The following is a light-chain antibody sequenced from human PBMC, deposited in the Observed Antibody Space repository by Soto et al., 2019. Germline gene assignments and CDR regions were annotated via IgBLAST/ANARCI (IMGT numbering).Light chain of an antibody. J-gene: IGLJ2*01. CDR3: SSHTTSSTVV. CDR1: SSDVGAYDY. V-gene: IGLV2-14*01. CDR2: NVS. Sequence: QSVLTQPASVSGSPGQSITISCTGTSSDVGAYDYVSWYQQHPGKAPKLMLHNVSNRPSGVSNRFSGSKSGNTASLTISGLQAEDEADYYCSSHTTSSTVVFGGGTKLTVL.